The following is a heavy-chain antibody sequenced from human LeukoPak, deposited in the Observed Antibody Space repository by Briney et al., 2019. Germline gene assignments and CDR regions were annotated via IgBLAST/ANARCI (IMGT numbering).Heavy chain of an antibody. CDR2: ISYDGSNK. Sequence: GGSLRLSCAASGFTFSSYAMHWVRQAPGKGLEWVAVISYDGSNKYYADSVKGRFTISRDNSKKTLYLQMNSLRAEDTAVYYCARDTHYYYDSSGYLLLWGQGTLVTVSS. J-gene: IGHJ4*02. CDR1: GFTFSSYA. D-gene: IGHD3-22*01. V-gene: IGHV3-30*04. CDR3: ARDTHYYYDSSGYLLL.